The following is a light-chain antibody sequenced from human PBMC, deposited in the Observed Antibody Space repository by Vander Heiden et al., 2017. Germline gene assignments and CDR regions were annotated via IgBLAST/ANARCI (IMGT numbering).Light chain of an antibody. CDR1: QSILYSSNNKNY. Sequence: DIVMIQSPDSLAVSLGERATIDCKSSQSILYSSNNKNYLAWYQQKPGQPPKLLIYWASTRESGVPDRFNGSGSGTDFTLTISSLQAEDVAVYYCQQYFNTLFTFGPGTKVDIK. CDR2: WAS. J-gene: IGKJ3*01. CDR3: QQYFNTLFT. V-gene: IGKV4-1*01.